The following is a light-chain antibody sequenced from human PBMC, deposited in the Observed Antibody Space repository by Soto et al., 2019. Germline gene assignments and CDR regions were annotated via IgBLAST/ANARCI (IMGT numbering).Light chain of an antibody. CDR1: QSVGSN. Sequence: VMLTQSPATLSVTPGAGATLSCRVSQSVGSNLAWYQQKPGQTPRVLIYGASTRAIGIPARFSGSGFGTEFTLTISSLQSEDFVVYYCQQYSNWPLLSFGGGTMVDI. CDR3: QQYSNWPLLS. CDR2: GAS. V-gene: IGKV3-15*01. J-gene: IGKJ4*01.